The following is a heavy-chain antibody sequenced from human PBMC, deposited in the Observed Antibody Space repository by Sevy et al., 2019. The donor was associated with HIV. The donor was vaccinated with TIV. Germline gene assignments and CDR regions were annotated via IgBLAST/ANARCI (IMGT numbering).Heavy chain of an antibody. V-gene: IGHV3-64D*06. Sequence: GGSLRLSCSASGFTFSSYAMHWVRQAPGKGLEYVSAISSNGGSTYYADSVKGRFTISRDNSKNTLYLQMSSLRAEDTSVYYCVKESVPLELDQNWFDPWCQGTLVTVSS. CDR3: VKESVPLELDQNWFDP. CDR1: GFTFSSYA. D-gene: IGHD1-1*01. J-gene: IGHJ5*02. CDR2: ISSNGGST.